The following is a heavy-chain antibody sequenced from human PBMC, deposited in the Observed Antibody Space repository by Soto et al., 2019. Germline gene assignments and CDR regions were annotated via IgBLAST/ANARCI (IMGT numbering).Heavy chain of an antibody. J-gene: IGHJ4*02. V-gene: IGHV4-31*03. CDR1: GGSISSGGYY. CDR3: ARASRIQLWFDY. Sequence: SETLSLTCTVSGGSISSGGYYWSWIRQHPGKGLEWIGYIYYSGSTYYNPSLKSRVTISVDTSKNQFSLKLSSVTAADTAVYYCARASRIQLWFDYWGQGTLVTVSS. CDR2: IYYSGST. D-gene: IGHD5-18*01.